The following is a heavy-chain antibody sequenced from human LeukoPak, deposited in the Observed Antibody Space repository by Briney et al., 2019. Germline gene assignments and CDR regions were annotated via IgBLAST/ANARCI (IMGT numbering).Heavy chain of an antibody. Sequence: ASVKVSCKVSGYTLTELSMHWVRQAPVKGLEWMGGFDPEDGETIYAQKFQGRVTMTEDTSTDTAYMELSSLRSEDTAAYYCATAPHYYDSSFDYWGQGTLVTVSS. J-gene: IGHJ4*02. CDR3: ATAPHYYDSSFDY. D-gene: IGHD3-22*01. CDR1: GYTLTELS. CDR2: FDPEDGET. V-gene: IGHV1-24*01.